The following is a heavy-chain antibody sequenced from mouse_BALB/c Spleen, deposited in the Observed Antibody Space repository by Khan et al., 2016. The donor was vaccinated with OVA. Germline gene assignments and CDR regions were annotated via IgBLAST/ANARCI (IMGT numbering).Heavy chain of an antibody. J-gene: IGHJ3*01. CDR2: IYPFNADT. CDR1: GYTFTSYV. V-gene: IGHV1S136*01. CDR3: APGVTYYGSVAY. D-gene: IGHD1-1*01. Sequence: VQLQQSGPELVKPGASVKMSCKTSGYTFTSYVMHWVKQKPGLGLEWIGYIYPFNADTKYNEKFKGKATLTSDKSYSTAYMELSSLTSADSALYCCAPGVTYYGSVAYGGQGTLDTVST.